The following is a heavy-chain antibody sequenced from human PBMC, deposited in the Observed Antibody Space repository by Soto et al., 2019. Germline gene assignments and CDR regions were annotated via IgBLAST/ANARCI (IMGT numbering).Heavy chain of an antibody. CDR1: GFTVSSNY. CDR2: IYSGGST. J-gene: IGHJ6*02. Sequence: EVQLVESGGGLTQPGGSLRLSCAASGFTVSSNYMSWVRQAPGKGLEWVSVIYSGGSTYYADSVKGRFTISRDNSKNTLYLQMNSLRAEDTAVYYCARSVTTYDYYYYGMDVWGQGTTVTVSS. D-gene: IGHD4-17*01. V-gene: IGHV3-53*01. CDR3: ARSVTTYDYYYYGMDV.